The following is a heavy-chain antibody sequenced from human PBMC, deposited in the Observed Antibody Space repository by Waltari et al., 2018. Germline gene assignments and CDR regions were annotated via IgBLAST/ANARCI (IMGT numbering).Heavy chain of an antibody. Sequence: QLQMQESGPGLVRPSETLSLTCAVSGGSITTLPYFWGWIRQPPGKGLEWIASFSYNGNTYYNPSLKSRVTISGDTSKNQFSLLLSSVTAADTAVYYCARGLGAIYWGHGTLVTVSS. CDR1: GGSITTLPYF. CDR2: FSYNGNT. CDR3: ARGLGAIY. D-gene: IGHD2-21*01. J-gene: IGHJ4*01. V-gene: IGHV4-39*07.